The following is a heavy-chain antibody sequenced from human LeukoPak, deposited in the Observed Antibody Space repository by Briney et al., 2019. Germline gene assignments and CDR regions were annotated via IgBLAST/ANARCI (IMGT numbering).Heavy chain of an antibody. CDR2: ISAYNGNT. J-gene: IGHJ4*02. Sequence: ASVKVSCKASGYTFTSYGISWVRQAPGQGLEWMGRISAYNGNTNYAQKLQGRVTMTTDTSTSTAYMELRSLRSDDTAVYYCARDALYYGDYGVDYWGQGTLVTVSS. CDR1: GYTFTSYG. D-gene: IGHD4-17*01. V-gene: IGHV1-18*01. CDR3: ARDALYYGDYGVDY.